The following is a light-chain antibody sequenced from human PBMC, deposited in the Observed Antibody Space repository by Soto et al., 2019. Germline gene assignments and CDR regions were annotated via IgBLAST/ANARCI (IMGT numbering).Light chain of an antibody. CDR2: EIN. J-gene: IGLJ1*01. CDR3: SSFAGSNNFPYV. V-gene: IGLV2-8*01. Sequence: ALTQPPSASGSPGQSVTISCTGTSSDVGAYDYVSWYQQHPGKAPKLMTYEINKRPSGVPDRFSGSKSGNTASLTVSGLQAEDEADYYCSSFAGSNNFPYVFGTGTKVTVL. CDR1: SSDVGAYDY.